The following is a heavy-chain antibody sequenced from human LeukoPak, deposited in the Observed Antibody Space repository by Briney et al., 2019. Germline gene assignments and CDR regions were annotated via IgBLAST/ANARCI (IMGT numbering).Heavy chain of an antibody. Sequence: ASETLSLTCTVSGVSISSGGYYWSWIRQPPGKGLEWIGFIFQSGSTYYYPSLKSRVTISLDRSKNHFSLKLRSVTAADTAVYYCARTDSNYAYLGYWGQGTLVTVSS. CDR1: GVSISSGGYY. CDR2: IFQSGST. V-gene: IGHV4-30-2*01. D-gene: IGHD4-11*01. CDR3: ARTDSNYAYLGY. J-gene: IGHJ4*02.